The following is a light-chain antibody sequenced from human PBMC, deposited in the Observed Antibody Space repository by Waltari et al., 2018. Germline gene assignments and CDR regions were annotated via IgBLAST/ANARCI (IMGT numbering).Light chain of an antibody. Sequence: DIVMTQSPDSLAVSLGERATINCKSSQNVLYSSNNKNYLAWYQQKPGQPPKLLIYWASTRESGVPDRFSGSGSGTDFTRTISSLQAEDVAVYYCQQYYGTPPTFGQGTKVEIK. V-gene: IGKV4-1*01. CDR1: QNVLYSSNNKNY. J-gene: IGKJ1*01. CDR2: WAS. CDR3: QQYYGTPPT.